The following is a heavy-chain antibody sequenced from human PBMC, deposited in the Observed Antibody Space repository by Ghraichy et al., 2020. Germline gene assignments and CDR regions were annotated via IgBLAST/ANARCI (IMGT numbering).Heavy chain of an antibody. CDR2: MYHTGST. CDR3: ARGLRSSSSQATTFDY. V-gene: IGHV4-59*02. D-gene: IGHD6-6*01. Sequence: ETLSLTCTVSGGSVISYYWSWIRQPPGRGLEWIGYMYHTGSTTCNPSLKSRVDISLDTSKNQFSLKLTSVTAADTAFYYCARGLRSSSSQATTFDYWGPGTLVTVSS. J-gene: IGHJ4*02. CDR1: GGSVISYY.